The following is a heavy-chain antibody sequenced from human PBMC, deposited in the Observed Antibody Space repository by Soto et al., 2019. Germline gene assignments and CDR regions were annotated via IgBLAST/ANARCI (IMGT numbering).Heavy chain of an antibody. CDR1: GDSIFSSDYY. CDR3: TRRLVAANSVYVGFDD. J-gene: IGHJ4*02. CDR2: ISYTGST. D-gene: IGHD2-8*02. Sequence: SETLSFTCSVSGDSIFSSDYYCGWILHAPGKGLEWIGSISYTGSTLHNPSLRSRVTIYLDTPNSQFSLKLSSGTATDTAVYYCTRRLVAANSVYVGFDDWGQGTVVTVSS. V-gene: IGHV4-39*01.